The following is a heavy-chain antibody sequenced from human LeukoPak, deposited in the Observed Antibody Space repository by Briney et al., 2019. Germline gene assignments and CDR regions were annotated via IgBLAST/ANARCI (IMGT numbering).Heavy chain of an antibody. Sequence: AETLSLTCTVSGGSISSSGYYWGWIRQPPGKGLEWIGSIYCSGSTYYNPSLKSRVTISVDTSKNQFSLKLSSVTAADTAVYYCARRAHDSSGYHNWFAPSGQGTLVTVPS. J-gene: IGHJ5*02. V-gene: IGHV4-39*01. CDR2: IYCSGST. CDR1: GGSISSSGYY. D-gene: IGHD3-22*01. CDR3: ARRAHDSSGYHNWFAP.